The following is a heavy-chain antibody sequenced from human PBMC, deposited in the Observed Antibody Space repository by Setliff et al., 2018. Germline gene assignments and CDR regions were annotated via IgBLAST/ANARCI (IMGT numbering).Heavy chain of an antibody. Sequence: LRLSCEASGFTFTSYWMSWVRQAPGKGLEWVANIKQDGSEKYYVDSVKGRFTISRDNAKNSLYLQMNSLRAEDTAVYYCARDGGEYWGQGTLVTVS. CDR1: GFTFTSYW. CDR3: ARDGGEY. J-gene: IGHJ4*02. V-gene: IGHV3-7*01. D-gene: IGHD3-16*01. CDR2: IKQDGSEK.